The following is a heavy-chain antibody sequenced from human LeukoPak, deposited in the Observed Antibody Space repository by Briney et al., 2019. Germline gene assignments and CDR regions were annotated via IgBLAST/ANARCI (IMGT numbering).Heavy chain of an antibody. V-gene: IGHV3-48*02. J-gene: IGHJ4*02. Sequence: GGSLRLSCAASGFTFSRFSMNWVRQAPGKGLEWVSYISSSSSTIYYADSVKGRFTISRDNAKNSLYLQMNSLRDDDTALYYCARDLRGDYWGQGTPVTVSS. CDR2: ISSSSSTI. CDR1: GFTFSRFS. CDR3: ARDLRGDY.